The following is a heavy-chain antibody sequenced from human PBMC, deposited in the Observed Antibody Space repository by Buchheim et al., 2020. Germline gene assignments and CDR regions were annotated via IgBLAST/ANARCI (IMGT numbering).Heavy chain of an antibody. Sequence: QEQLVQSGAEVQKPGASVKVSCKTSGYSFTNYYIHWVRQAPGQGLEWIGIINPNGGNTTYAQVLQGRVTMTRDTSTSTVYMELSSLRSEDTAVYYCARDYYDSSGYYSIAYWGQGTL. CDR3: ARDYYDSSGYYSIAY. CDR1: GYSFTNYY. J-gene: IGHJ4*02. D-gene: IGHD3-22*01. V-gene: IGHV1-46*04. CDR2: INPNGGNT.